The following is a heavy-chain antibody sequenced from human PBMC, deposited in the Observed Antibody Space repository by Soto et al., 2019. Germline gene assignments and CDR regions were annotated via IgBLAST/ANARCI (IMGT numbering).Heavy chain of an antibody. D-gene: IGHD6-13*01. J-gene: IGHJ5*02. CDR3: AKGSIAAAAWFDP. CDR2: ISWNSGSI. CDR1: GFTFDDYA. V-gene: IGHV3-9*01. Sequence: GGSLRLSCAASGFTFDDYAMPWARQAPGKGLEWVSGISWNSGSIGYARSVKGRFTIYRDNAKNSLYLQMNSLRAEDTALYYCAKGSIAAAAWFDPWGQGTLVTVSS.